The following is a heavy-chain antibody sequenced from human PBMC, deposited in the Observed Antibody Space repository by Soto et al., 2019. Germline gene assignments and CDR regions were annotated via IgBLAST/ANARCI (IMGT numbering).Heavy chain of an antibody. J-gene: IGHJ4*02. CDR2: INLNSGDT. Sequence: ASVKVSCKASGYTFTGYYVHWVRQAPGQGLEWMGWINLNSGDTYLAQRFQGRVTMTRDTSMGTAYMELSSLRSEDTAVYYCARDKYCYDRTWYFDDSGQGTLVTVSS. D-gene: IGHD3-22*01. V-gene: IGHV1-2*02. CDR1: GYTFTGYY. CDR3: ARDKYCYDRTWYFDD.